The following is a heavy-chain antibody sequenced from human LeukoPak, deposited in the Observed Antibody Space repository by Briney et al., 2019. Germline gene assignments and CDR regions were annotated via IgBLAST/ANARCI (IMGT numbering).Heavy chain of an antibody. CDR2: INTNTGNP. Sequence: ASVKVSCKASGYSFSGYGMLWVRQAPGQGLEYMGWINTNTGNPTYAQGFTGRFVFSLDTSVNTAYLQISSLMAEDTAVYYCARDLRGYSYGYDAFDIWGQGTMVTVSS. CDR1: GYSFSGYG. V-gene: IGHV7-4-1*02. CDR3: ARDLRGYSYGYDAFDI. J-gene: IGHJ3*02. D-gene: IGHD5-18*01.